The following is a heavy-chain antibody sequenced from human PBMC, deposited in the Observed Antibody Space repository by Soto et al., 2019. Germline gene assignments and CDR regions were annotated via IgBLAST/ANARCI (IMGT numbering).Heavy chain of an antibody. Sequence: PWGSLRLSCAASGFTFSSYAMSWVRQAPGKGLEWVSAISGSGVSTYYADSVKGRFTISRDNSKNTLYLQMNSLRAEDTAVYYCAKDITILVAWFDPWGQGTLVTVSS. CDR1: GFTFSSYA. CDR2: ISGSGVST. D-gene: IGHD3-3*01. V-gene: IGHV3-23*01. J-gene: IGHJ5*02. CDR3: AKDITILVAWFDP.